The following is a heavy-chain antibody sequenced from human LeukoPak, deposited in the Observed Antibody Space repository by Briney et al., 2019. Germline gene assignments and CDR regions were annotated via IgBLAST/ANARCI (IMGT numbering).Heavy chain of an antibody. CDR3: ATEPGSIDY. D-gene: IGHD2/OR15-2a*01. CDR1: GYTFTGYY. V-gene: IGHV1-24*01. CDR2: FDPEDGET. Sequence: ASVKVSCKASGYTFTGYYMHWVRQAPGKGLEWMGGFDPEDGETIYAQKFQGRVTMTEDTSTDTTYMELSSLRSEDTAVYYCATEPGSIDYWGQGTLVTVSS. J-gene: IGHJ4*02.